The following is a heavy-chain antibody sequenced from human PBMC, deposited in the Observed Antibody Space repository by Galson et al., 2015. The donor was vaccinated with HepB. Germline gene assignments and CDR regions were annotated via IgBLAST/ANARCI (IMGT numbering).Heavy chain of an antibody. CDR1: GYTLTELS. D-gene: IGHD2-2*01. CDR2: FDPEDGET. Sequence: SVKVSCKVSGYTLTELSMHWVRQAPGKGLEWMGGFDPEDGETIYAQKFQGRVTMTEDTSTDTAYMELSSLRSEDTAVYYCATGEARSPGYCSSTSCPFDYWGQGTLVTVSS. CDR3: ATGEARSPGYCSSTSCPFDY. V-gene: IGHV1-24*01. J-gene: IGHJ4*02.